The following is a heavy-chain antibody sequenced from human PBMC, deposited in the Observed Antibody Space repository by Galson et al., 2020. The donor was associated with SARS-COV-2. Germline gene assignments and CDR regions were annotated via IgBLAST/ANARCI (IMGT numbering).Heavy chain of an antibody. D-gene: IGHD5-18*01. CDR2: ISYDGSNK. V-gene: IGHV3-30*18. CDR3: AKEGSWDDTAMAFDY. Sequence: TGGSLRLSCAASGFTFSNYGMHWVRQAPGQGLEWVAVISYDGSNKYYADTVKGRFTISRDNFKNTLYLQMNSLRAEDTAVYYCAKEGSWDDTAMAFDYWGQGTLVTVSS. J-gene: IGHJ4*02. CDR1: GFTFSNYG.